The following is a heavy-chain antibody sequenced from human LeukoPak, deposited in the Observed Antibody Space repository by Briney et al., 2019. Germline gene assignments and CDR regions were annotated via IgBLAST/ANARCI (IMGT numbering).Heavy chain of an antibody. CDR2: ISGYNGNT. Sequence: ASVKVSCKASGYTFTSYGISWVRQAPGRGLEWMGWISGYNGNTNYALKLQGRVTMTTDTSTSTAYMELRSLRSDDTAVYYCARSRMDYYDSSGPTPFDYWGQGTLATVSS. J-gene: IGHJ4*02. CDR1: GYTFTSYG. V-gene: IGHV1-18*01. CDR3: ARSRMDYYDSSGPTPFDY. D-gene: IGHD3-22*01.